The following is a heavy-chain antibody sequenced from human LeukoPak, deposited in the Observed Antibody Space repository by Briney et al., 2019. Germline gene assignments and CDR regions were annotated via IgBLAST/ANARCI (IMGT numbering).Heavy chain of an antibody. J-gene: IGHJ4*02. Sequence: PGRSLRLSCAASGFTFSSYAMDWVRHAPGKGLEWVAVISYDGSNKYYADSVKGRFTISRDNSKNTLYLQMNSLRAEDTAVYYCAGYGDSFDYWGQGTLVTVSS. V-gene: IGHV3-30-3*01. CDR1: GFTFSSYA. CDR2: ISYDGSNK. CDR3: AGYGDSFDY. D-gene: IGHD4-17*01.